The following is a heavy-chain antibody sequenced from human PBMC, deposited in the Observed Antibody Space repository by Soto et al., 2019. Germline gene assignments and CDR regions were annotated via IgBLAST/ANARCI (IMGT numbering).Heavy chain of an antibody. CDR2: IYYSGST. CDR1: GGSISSYY. CDR3: ARYMTTVTTRFDYYYYYGMDV. Sequence: PQTLSLTSTVSGGSISSYYSSWIRQPPGKGLEWIGYIYYSGSTNYNPALKSRVTISVDTSKNQFSLKLSSVTAADTAVYYCARYMTTVTTRFDYYYYYGMDVWGQGTTVTVSS. J-gene: IGHJ6*02. D-gene: IGHD4-17*01. V-gene: IGHV4-59*01.